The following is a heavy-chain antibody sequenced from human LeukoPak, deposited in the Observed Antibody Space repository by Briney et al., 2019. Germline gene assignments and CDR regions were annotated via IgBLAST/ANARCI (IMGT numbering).Heavy chain of an antibody. J-gene: IGHJ4*02. D-gene: IGHD3-16*01. V-gene: IGHV3-7*01. Sequence: GGSLRLSCAASGFTFNGHWVTWVRQAPGKGLEWVANIKEDGSGKYYVDSVKGRFTISRDNAKNSLYLQMNSLRAEDTAMYYCARHIPRGNNFFDYWGQGTLVTVSS. CDR1: GFTFNGHW. CDR2: IKEDGSGK. CDR3: ARHIPRGNNFFDY.